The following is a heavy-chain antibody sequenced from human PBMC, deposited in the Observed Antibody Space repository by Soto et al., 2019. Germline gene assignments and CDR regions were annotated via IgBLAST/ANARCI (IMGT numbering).Heavy chain of an antibody. Sequence: QVQLVESGGGVVQPGRSLRLSCAASGFTFRSYGMHWVRQAPGKGLEWVAGIWYDGRNKYYADSVKGRFTISRDNSKNTLYLQMNSLRAEDTAVYYCARTNARFFDFWGQGALVTVSS. J-gene: IGHJ4*02. V-gene: IGHV3-33*01. CDR3: ARTNARFFDF. CDR1: GFTFRSYG. CDR2: IWYDGRNK.